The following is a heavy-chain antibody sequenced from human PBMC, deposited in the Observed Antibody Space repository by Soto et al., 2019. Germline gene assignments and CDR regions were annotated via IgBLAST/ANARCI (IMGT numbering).Heavy chain of an antibody. V-gene: IGHV1-18*01. CDR3: AESPRGEMATD. J-gene: IGHJ4*02. D-gene: IGHD5-12*01. CDR1: GSTFINYA. CDR2: INTYTGNT. Sequence: QVQLVQSGPEVKKPGASVKVSCKASGSTFINYAITWVRQAPGQGLEWMGWINTYTGNTNYAENLQGRATMTPDTSTNTPYIELRSPRSDDPAVYYCAESPRGEMATDWCQGSLVTVSS.